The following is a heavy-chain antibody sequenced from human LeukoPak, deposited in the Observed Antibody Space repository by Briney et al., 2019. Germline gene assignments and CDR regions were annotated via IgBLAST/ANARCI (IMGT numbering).Heavy chain of an antibody. V-gene: IGHV4-4*02. CDR2: ISHSGTT. Sequence: SETLSLTCAVSGASFSRPYWWIWVRQPPGKGLEWIAEISHSGTTHYNPSLKSRVTISVDTSKNQFSLKLSSVTAADTAVYYCARGPLYYDFWSGSQVPFDYWGQGTLVTVSS. J-gene: IGHJ4*02. CDR3: ARGPLYYDFWSGSQVPFDY. D-gene: IGHD3-3*01. CDR1: GASFSRPYW.